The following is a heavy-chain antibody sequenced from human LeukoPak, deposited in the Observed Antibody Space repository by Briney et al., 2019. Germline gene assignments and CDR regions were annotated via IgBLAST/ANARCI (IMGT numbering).Heavy chain of an antibody. CDR3: ARGGLDVLLWFGESR. Sequence: GGSLRLSCAASGFTFSSYSINWVRQAPGKGLGWVSSISSSSSYIYYADSAKGRFTISRDNAKNSLYLQMNSLRAEDTAVYYCARGGLDVLLWFGESRWGQGTLVTVSS. CDR2: ISSSSSYI. J-gene: IGHJ4*02. D-gene: IGHD3-10*01. V-gene: IGHV3-21*01. CDR1: GFTFSSYS.